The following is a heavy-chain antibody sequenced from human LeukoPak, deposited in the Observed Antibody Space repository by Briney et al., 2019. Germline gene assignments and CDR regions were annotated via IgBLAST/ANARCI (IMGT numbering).Heavy chain of an antibody. CDR1: GFTFDDYA. D-gene: IGHD5-18*01. J-gene: IGHJ6*02. CDR3: AKELDSSYYYYGMDV. CDR2: ISWNSGSI. Sequence: PGGSLRLSCAASGFTFDDYAMHWVRHAPGKGLEWVSGISWNSGSIGYADSVKGRFTISRDNAKNSLYLQMNSLRAEDTALYYCAKELDSSYYYYGMDVWGQGTTVTVSS. V-gene: IGHV3-9*01.